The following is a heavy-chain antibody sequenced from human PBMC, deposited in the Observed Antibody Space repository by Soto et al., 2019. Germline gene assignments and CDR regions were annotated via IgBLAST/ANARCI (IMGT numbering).Heavy chain of an antibody. V-gene: IGHV4-34*01. Sequence: TSETLSLTCAVYGGSFSGYYWSWIRQPPGKGLEWIGEINHSGSTNYNPSLKSRVTISVDTSKNQFSLKLSSVTAAATAVYFCARQRTSVGTQAYFDVWGPGSLVTVSS. D-gene: IGHD6-25*01. CDR1: GGSFSGYY. CDR2: INHSGST. J-gene: IGHJ4*02. CDR3: ARQRTSVGTQAYFDV.